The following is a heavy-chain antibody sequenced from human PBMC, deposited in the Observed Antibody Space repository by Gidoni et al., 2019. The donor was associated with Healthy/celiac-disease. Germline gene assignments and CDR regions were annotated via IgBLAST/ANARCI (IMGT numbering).Heavy chain of an antibody. Sequence: QVQLVQSGAEVKKPGASVKVSCKVSGYTLTELSMHWVRQGPGKGLEWMGGFDPEDGETIYAQKFQGRVTMTEDTSTDTAYMELSSLRSEDTAVYYCATVDSYYYDSSGYDDAFDIWGQGTMVTVSS. J-gene: IGHJ3*02. D-gene: IGHD3-22*01. CDR3: ATVDSYYYDSSGYDDAFDI. V-gene: IGHV1-24*01. CDR1: GYTLTELS. CDR2: FDPEDGET.